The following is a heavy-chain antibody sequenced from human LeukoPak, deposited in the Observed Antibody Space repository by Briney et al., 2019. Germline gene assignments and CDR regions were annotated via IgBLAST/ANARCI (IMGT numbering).Heavy chain of an antibody. J-gene: IGHJ4*02. Sequence: GASVKVSCKASGYTFISYQMHWVRQAPGQGLEWMGIINPTGGSTSHAQKFQGRVTMTRDTSTSTVYMELSSPRSEDTAVYYCARKGSSSCFDYWGQGTLVTVSS. CDR3: ARKGSSSCFDY. CDR2: INPTGGST. V-gene: IGHV1-46*01. D-gene: IGHD6-6*01. CDR1: GYTFISYQ.